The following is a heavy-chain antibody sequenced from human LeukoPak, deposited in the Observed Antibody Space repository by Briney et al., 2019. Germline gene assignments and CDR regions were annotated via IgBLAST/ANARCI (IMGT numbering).Heavy chain of an antibody. J-gene: IGHJ6*03. CDR1: GGSISSSSYY. CDR3: ACIAARPGTYYYYYMDV. CDR2: IYYSGST. D-gene: IGHD6-6*01. V-gene: IGHV4-39*01. Sequence: PSETLSLTCTVSGGSISSSSYYWGWIRQPPGKGLEWIGSIYYSGSTYYNPSLKSRVTISVDTSKNQFSLKLSSVTAADTAVYYCACIAARPGTYYYYYMDVWGKGTTVTVSS.